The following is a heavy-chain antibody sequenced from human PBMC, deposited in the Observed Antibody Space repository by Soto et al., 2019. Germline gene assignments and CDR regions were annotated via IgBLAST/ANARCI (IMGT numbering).Heavy chain of an antibody. J-gene: IGHJ6*02. CDR3: ARGDATKIVVTTYYAMDV. Sequence: QVQLVQSGAEVKXPGSSVXXXCKASGGSLSNYGISWVRQAPGQGLEWMGAIIPVFGTPNYAQKFQDRVTITADESTTTVYMEVRSLTSEDTAVYYCARGDATKIVVTTYYAMDVWGQGTTVTVSS. V-gene: IGHV1-69*12. CDR2: IIPVFGTP. CDR1: GGSLSNYG. D-gene: IGHD3-22*01.